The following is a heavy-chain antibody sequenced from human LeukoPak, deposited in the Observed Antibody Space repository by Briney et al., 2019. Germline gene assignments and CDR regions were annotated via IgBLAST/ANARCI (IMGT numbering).Heavy chain of an antibody. V-gene: IGHV4-34*01. CDR3: ARGRRYYYDSSGYYYYFDY. CDR1: GGSFSGYY. CDR2: INHSGST. Sequence: SETLSLTCAVYGGSFSGYYWSWIRQPPGKGLEWIGEINHSGSTNYNPSLKSRVTISVDTSKNQFSLKLSSVTAADTAVYYCARGRRYYYDSSGYYYYFDYWGQGTLVTVSS. J-gene: IGHJ4*02. D-gene: IGHD3-22*01.